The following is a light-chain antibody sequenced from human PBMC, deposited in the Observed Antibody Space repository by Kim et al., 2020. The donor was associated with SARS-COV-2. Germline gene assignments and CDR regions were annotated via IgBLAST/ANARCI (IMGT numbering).Light chain of an antibody. CDR1: QSVSSN. J-gene: IGKJ2*01. Sequence: VSPGERPPPSCRASQSVSSNLAWYQQKPGQAPRLLIYGASTRATGIPARFSGSGSGREFTLTISSLQSEDFAVYYCQQYNNWPMYTFGQGTKLEIK. V-gene: IGKV3-15*01. CDR2: GAS. CDR3: QQYNNWPMYT.